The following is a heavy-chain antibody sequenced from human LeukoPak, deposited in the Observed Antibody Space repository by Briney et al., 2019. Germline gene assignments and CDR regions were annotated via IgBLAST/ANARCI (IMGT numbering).Heavy chain of an antibody. CDR2: MNPNSGNT. CDR1: GYTFTSYG. CDR3: ARTYYYGSGSLRAWFDP. Sequence: GASVKVSCKASGYTFTSYGISRVRQAPGQGLEWMGWMNPNSGNTGYAQKFQGRVTITRNTSISTAYMELSSLRSEDTAVYYCARTYYYGSGSLRAWFDPWGQGTLVTVSS. J-gene: IGHJ5*02. D-gene: IGHD3-10*01. V-gene: IGHV1-8*03.